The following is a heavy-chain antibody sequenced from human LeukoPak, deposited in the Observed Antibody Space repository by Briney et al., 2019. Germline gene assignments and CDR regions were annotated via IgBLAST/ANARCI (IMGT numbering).Heavy chain of an antibody. CDR3: ARDFLDWGTRTGAFDI. J-gene: IGHJ3*02. Sequence: GGSLRLSCAASGFTVSSNYMSWVRQAPGKGLEWVSVIYSDGTTYYAASVKGRFTISRDISKNTLYIQMNSLRVEDTAMYYCARDFLDWGTRTGAFDIWGQGTMVTVSS. CDR1: GFTVSSNY. V-gene: IGHV3-66*01. CDR2: IYSDGTT. D-gene: IGHD1-1*01.